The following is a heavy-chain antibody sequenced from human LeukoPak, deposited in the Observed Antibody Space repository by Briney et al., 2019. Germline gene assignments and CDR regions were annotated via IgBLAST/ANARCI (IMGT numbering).Heavy chain of an antibody. CDR2: ISGYNGNT. D-gene: IGHD3-9*01. J-gene: IGHJ5*02. CDR3: TREATGYSWFDP. Sequence: ASVKVSCKASGYTFTSYGISWVRQAPGQGLEWMGWISGYNGNTNYAQKFQGRVTMTTDTSTNTAYMELRSLRSDDTAVYYCTREATGYSWFDPWGQRTLVTVSS. V-gene: IGHV1-18*01. CDR1: GYTFTSYG.